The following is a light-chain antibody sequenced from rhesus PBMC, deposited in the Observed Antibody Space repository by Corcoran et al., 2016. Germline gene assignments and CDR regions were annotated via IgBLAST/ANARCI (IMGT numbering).Light chain of an antibody. CDR2: KAS. CDR3: QQYSSAPYS. Sequence: DIQMTQSPSSLSASVGDRVTITCRASQGISSWLAWYQQNPGKAPKLLIYKASSLQSGVPARFSGSGSGTDFTHSISSLQPEDFATYYCQQYSSAPYSFGQGTKVEIK. V-gene: IGKV1-21*01. J-gene: IGKJ2*01. CDR1: QGISSW.